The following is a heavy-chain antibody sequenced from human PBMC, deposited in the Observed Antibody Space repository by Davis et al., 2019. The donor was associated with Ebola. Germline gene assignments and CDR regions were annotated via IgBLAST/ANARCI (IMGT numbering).Heavy chain of an antibody. CDR2: IIPIFGTA. D-gene: IGHD5-18*01. Sequence: AASVKVSCKASGGTFSSYAISWVRQAPGQGLEWMGGIIPIFGTANYAQKFQGRVTITADESTSTAYMELSSLRSEDTAVYYCASMTYSYGYSSDYWGQGTLVTVSS. CDR3: ASMTYSYGYSSDY. J-gene: IGHJ4*02. V-gene: IGHV1-69*13. CDR1: GGTFSSYA.